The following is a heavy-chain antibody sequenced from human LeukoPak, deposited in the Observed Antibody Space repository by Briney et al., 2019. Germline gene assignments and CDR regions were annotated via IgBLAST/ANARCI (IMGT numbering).Heavy chain of an antibody. CDR3: ATTKARGGTNWFDP. CDR1: GGSISSGSYY. J-gene: IGHJ5*02. Sequence: KPSETLSLTCTVSGGSISSGSYYWSWIRQPAGKGLEWIGRIYTSGSTNYNPSLKSRVTISVDTSKNQFSLKLSSVTAADTAVYYCATTKARGGTNWFDPWGQGTLVTVSS. V-gene: IGHV4-61*02. CDR2: IYTSGST. D-gene: IGHD2-15*01.